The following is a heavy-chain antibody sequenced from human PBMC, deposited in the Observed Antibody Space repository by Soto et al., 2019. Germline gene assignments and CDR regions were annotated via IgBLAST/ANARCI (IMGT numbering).Heavy chain of an antibody. Sequence: PSETLSLTCAFYGWSFSGYYWSWIRQPPGKGLEWIGEINHSGSTNYNPSLKSRVTISVDTSKNQFSLKLSSVTAADTAVYYCARERRAARLGLDYWGQGTLVTVSS. J-gene: IGHJ4*02. V-gene: IGHV4-34*01. CDR3: ARERRAARLGLDY. CDR1: GWSFSGYY. D-gene: IGHD6-6*01. CDR2: INHSGST.